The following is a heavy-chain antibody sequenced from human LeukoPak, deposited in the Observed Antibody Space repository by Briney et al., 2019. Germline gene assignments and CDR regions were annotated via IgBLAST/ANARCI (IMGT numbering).Heavy chain of an antibody. Sequence: SVKVSCKASGGTCSSYAISWVRQAPGQGLEWMGRIIPIFGTANYAQKFQGRVTITTDESTSTAYMELSSLRSEDAAVYYCATDTAMALYYYYYMDVWGKGTTVTVSS. CDR2: IIPIFGTA. CDR3: ATDTAMALYYYYYMDV. J-gene: IGHJ6*03. CDR1: GGTCSSYA. D-gene: IGHD5-18*01. V-gene: IGHV1-69*05.